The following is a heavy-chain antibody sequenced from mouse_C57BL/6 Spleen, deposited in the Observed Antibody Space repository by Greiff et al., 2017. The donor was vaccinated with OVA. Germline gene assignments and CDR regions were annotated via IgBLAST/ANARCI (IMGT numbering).Heavy chain of an antibody. CDR2: ISSGSSTI. D-gene: IGHD2-4*01. CDR3: ARNYDYDRAFAY. V-gene: IGHV5-17*01. J-gene: IGHJ3*01. CDR1: GFTFSDYG. Sequence: DVKLVESGGGLVKPGGSLKLSCAASGFTFSDYGMHWVRQAPEKGLEWVAYISSGSSTIYYADTVKGRFTISRDNAKNTLFLQMTSLRSEDTAMYYCARNYDYDRAFAYWGQGTLVTVSA.